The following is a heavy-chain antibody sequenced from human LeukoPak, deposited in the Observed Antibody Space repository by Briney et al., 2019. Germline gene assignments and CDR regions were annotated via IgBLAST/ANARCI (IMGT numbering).Heavy chain of an antibody. V-gene: IGHV3-48*01. CDR1: GFTFSGYI. CDR2: IGTSGNTI. Sequence: GRSLRLSCAASGFTFSGYIMNWVRQAAGKGLEWVSFIGTSGNTIYYADSVKGRFTVSRDNAKNSLYLQMNSLRAEDTAVYYCARDQWLDYWGRGTLVTVSS. CDR3: ARDQWLDY. J-gene: IGHJ4*02. D-gene: IGHD6-19*01.